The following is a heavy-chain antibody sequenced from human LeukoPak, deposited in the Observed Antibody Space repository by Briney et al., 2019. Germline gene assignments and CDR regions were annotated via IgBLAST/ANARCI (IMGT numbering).Heavy chain of an antibody. CDR3: ARDLRNWFDP. J-gene: IGHJ5*02. Sequence: PSETLSLTCTVSGGSISSYYWSWIRQPPGKGLEWNGYIYYSGSTNYNPSLKSRVTISVDTSKNQFSLKLSSVTAADTAVYYCARDLRNWFDPWGQGTLVTVSS. CDR1: GGSISSYY. V-gene: IGHV4-59*01. CDR2: IYYSGST. D-gene: IGHD3-10*01.